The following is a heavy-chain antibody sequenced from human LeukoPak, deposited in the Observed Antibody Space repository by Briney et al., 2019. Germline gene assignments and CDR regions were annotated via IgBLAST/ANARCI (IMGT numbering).Heavy chain of an antibody. Sequence: ASVKVSXKASGYTFTAYYIHWMRRAPGQGLEWMGWIDPRSGATKCTQKFQGRVTMTRDTSITTVYLELNGLTFDDTAVYYCATDNYGTLDYWGQGTLVTVSS. D-gene: IGHD3-16*01. V-gene: IGHV1-2*02. CDR1: GYTFTAYY. CDR3: ATDNYGTLDY. J-gene: IGHJ4*02. CDR2: IDPRSGAT.